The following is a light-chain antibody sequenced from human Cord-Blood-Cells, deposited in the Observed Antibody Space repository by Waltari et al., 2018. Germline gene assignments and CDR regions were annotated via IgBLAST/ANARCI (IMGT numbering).Light chain of an antibody. CDR3: CSYAGSSTWV. CDR1: STDVGRYNL. J-gene: IGLJ3*02. CDR2: EGS. V-gene: IGLV2-23*01. Sequence: QSALTQPAPVSGSPGQSITRSCTGTSTDVGRYNLVSWYPQHPGKAPKLILYEGSKRPSGVSNRFSGSKSGNTASLTISGLQAEDEADYYCCSYAGSSTWVFGGGTKLTVL.